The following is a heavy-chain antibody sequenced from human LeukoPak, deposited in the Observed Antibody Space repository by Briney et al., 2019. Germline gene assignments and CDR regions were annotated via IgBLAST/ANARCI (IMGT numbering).Heavy chain of an antibody. J-gene: IGHJ2*01. CDR3: ARVGQGEWFFDL. Sequence: PGGSLRLSCAASGFVFGNYWMHWVRQAPGKGLVWVSRIKTDGSTITYADSVKGRFTISRDNAMNTLYLQMNSLGAEDTAVYYCARVGQGEWFFDLWGRGTLVTVSS. CDR1: GFVFGNYW. V-gene: IGHV3-74*01. D-gene: IGHD1-26*01. CDR2: IKTDGSTI.